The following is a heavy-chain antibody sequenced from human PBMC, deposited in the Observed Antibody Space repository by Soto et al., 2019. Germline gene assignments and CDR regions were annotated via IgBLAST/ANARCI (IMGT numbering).Heavy chain of an antibody. CDR1: GLTFSSYA. D-gene: IGHD5-18*01. J-gene: IGHJ6*02. CDR2: ISGSGGST. V-gene: IGHV3-23*01. Sequence: HPGGSLRLSCAASGLTFSSYAMSWVRQSPGKGLEWVSAISGSGGSTYYADSVKGRFTISRDNSKNTLYLQMNSLRAEDTAVYYCAKGVSGYSYGTYYYYYGMDVWGQGTTVTVSS. CDR3: AKGVSGYSYGTYYYYYGMDV.